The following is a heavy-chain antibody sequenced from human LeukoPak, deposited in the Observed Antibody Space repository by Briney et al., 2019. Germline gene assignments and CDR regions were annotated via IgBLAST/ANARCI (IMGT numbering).Heavy chain of an antibody. J-gene: IGHJ4*02. CDR1: GGSISSYY. Sequence: SETLSLTCTVSGGSISSYYWSWIRQPPGKGLEWIGYIYYSGSTYYNPSLKSRVSMSVDASKNQFSLKLNSVTAADTAVYYCARGNSYYDSSGAFDYWGQGTLVTVSS. CDR3: ARGNSYYDSSGAFDY. V-gene: IGHV4-59*01. CDR2: IYYSGST. D-gene: IGHD3-22*01.